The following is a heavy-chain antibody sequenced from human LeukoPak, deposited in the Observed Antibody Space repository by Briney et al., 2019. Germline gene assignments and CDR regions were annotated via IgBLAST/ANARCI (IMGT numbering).Heavy chain of an antibody. J-gene: IGHJ4*02. Sequence: GGSLRLSCAASGFTFSSYGMSWVRQAPGKGLEWVSAISGSGGSTYYADSVKGRFTISRDNSKNTLYLQMNSLRAEDTAVYYCAKEGAYGGYERSFDYWGQGTLVTVSS. V-gene: IGHV3-23*01. CDR1: GFTFSSYG. D-gene: IGHD5-12*01. CDR2: ISGSGGST. CDR3: AKEGAYGGYERSFDY.